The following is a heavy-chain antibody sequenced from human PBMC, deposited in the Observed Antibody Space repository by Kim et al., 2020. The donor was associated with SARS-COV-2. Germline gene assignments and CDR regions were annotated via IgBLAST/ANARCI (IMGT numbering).Heavy chain of an antibody. V-gene: IGHV3-15*01. CDR2: IKSDGTT. D-gene: IGHD6-25*01. CDR1: GFPFSGAW. CDR3: TADAPGIGSGEFDY. J-gene: IGHJ4*02. Sequence: GGSLRLSCAASGFPFSGAWMTWVRQAPGKGLEWIGRIKSDGTTDYPAPVKGSFTISRDVSENTVYLQLNSLKTEDTAVYFCTADAPGIGSGEFDYWGEGTLVTVSP.